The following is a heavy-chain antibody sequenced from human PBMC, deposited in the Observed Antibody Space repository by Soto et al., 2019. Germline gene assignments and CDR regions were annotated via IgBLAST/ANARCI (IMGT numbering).Heavy chain of an antibody. Sequence: ASVKVSCKASGYTFTGYYMHWVRQAPGQGLEWMGWINPNSGGTNYAQKFQGRVTMTRDTSISTAYMELSRLRSDDTAVYYCARLISPQLVRTDPWGQGTLVTVSS. CDR1: GYTFTGYY. J-gene: IGHJ5*02. CDR2: INPNSGGT. CDR3: ARLISPQLVRTDP. V-gene: IGHV1-2*02. D-gene: IGHD6-13*01.